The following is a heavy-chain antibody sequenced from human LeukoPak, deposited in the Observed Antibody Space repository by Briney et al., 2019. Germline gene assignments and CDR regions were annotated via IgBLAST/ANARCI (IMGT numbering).Heavy chain of an antibody. CDR1: GASISSSY. CDR2: IYYNGNT. Sequence: PSGTLSLTCTVSGASISSSYWSWIRQLPGKRLEWIGYIYYNGNTNSNPSLKSRVTISADTSKNRFSLKLSSVTAADTAIYYCVRGNYDNRGYSNAFDIWGQGTMVTVSS. V-gene: IGHV4-59*01. CDR3: VRGNYDNRGYSNAFDI. D-gene: IGHD3-22*01. J-gene: IGHJ3*02.